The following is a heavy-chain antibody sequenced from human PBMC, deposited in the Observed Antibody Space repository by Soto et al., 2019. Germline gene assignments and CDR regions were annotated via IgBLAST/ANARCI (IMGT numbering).Heavy chain of an antibody. CDR2: IRAYNGNT. CDR3: AGDLPATAV. J-gene: IGHJ6*02. Sequence: QVQLVQSGAEVKKPGASVKVSCKASGYTFTSYGISWVRQAPGQGLEWMGWIRAYNGNTNYAQKLQGRVTMTTATSTSTAYIEPRSLRSDDTAVYYCAGDLPATAVWGQGTTVTVPS. V-gene: IGHV1-18*01. CDR1: GYTFTSYG.